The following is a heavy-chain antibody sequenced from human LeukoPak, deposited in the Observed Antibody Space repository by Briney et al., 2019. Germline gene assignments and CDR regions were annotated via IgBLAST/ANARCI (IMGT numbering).Heavy chain of an antibody. Sequence: SETLSLTCTVSGGSISSSSYYWGWIRQPPGKGLEWIGSIYYSGSTYYNPSLKSRVTISVDTSKNQFSLKLSSVTAADTAVYYCARPDHDPDAFDIWGQGTMVTVSS. J-gene: IGHJ3*02. V-gene: IGHV4-39*07. CDR3: ARPDHDPDAFDI. CDR2: IYYSGST. CDR1: GGSISSSSYY.